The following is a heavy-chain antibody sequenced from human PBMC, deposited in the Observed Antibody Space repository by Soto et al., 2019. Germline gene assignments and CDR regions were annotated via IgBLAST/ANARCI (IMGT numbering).Heavy chain of an antibody. D-gene: IGHD5-12*01. CDR1: GGSLTGYY. CDR3: ARGQEGIVATH. CDR2: VKDGGST. Sequence: QVQLQQWGAGLLKPSETLSLTCTVNGGSLTGYYWSWIRQPPGKGLEWIGEVKDGGSTNYSPSLRGRVSRSADTSKNHWSRRLNSVTAADTAVYFCARGQEGIVATHWDQGALVTVSS. V-gene: IGHV4-34*01. J-gene: IGHJ4*02.